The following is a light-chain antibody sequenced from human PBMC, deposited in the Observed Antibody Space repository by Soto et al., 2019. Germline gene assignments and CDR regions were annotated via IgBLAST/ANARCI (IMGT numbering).Light chain of an antibody. V-gene: IGKV1-5*03. Sequence: DIQMTQSPSSLSASVADRVTITFLSSQTVSIYLNWYRQKPGKAPKLLIYRASTLKSGVPSRFSGSGSGTEFTLTISSLQPDDFATYYCQHYNSYSEAFGQGTKVDIK. J-gene: IGKJ1*01. CDR2: RAS. CDR1: QTVSIY. CDR3: QHYNSYSEA.